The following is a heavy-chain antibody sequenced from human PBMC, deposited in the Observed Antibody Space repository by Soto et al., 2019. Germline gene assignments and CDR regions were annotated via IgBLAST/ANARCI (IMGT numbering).Heavy chain of an antibody. CDR3: ATWHLQEHAYDI. V-gene: IGHV3-53*01. D-gene: IGHD1-1*01. J-gene: IGHJ3*02. CDR2: LYDLDGT. Sequence: PGGSLRLSCAVFGFTVSGKKYVAWVRQAPGKGLEWVSALYDLDGTYYADSVKGRFTTSSDSSRTTVYLQMNSLRPDDTAVYSCATWHLQEHAYDIWGQGTMVTVSS. CDR1: GFTVSGKKY.